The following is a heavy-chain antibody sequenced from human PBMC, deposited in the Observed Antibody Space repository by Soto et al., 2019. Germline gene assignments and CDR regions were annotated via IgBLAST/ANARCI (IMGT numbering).Heavy chain of an antibody. V-gene: IGHV3-23*01. J-gene: IGHJ4*02. Sequence: EVQLLESGGGLVQPGGSLRLSCAASGFTFSTYAMSWVRQAPGKGLEWVSAISGSGGNTYYADSVKGRFTISRDNSKNALYLQMNSLRADDTAVYYCAKEPDVQGSGWYAEYWGQGTLVTVSS. CDR2: ISGSGGNT. CDR3: AKEPDVQGSGWYAEY. D-gene: IGHD6-19*01. CDR1: GFTFSTYA.